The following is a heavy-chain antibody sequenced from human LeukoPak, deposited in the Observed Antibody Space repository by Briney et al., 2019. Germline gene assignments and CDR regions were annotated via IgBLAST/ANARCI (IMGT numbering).Heavy chain of an antibody. V-gene: IGHV1-2*02. J-gene: IGHJ4*02. CDR3: ASISHYDSSGYYYPAY. Sequence: WASVKVSYKASGYTFTGYYMHWVRQAPGQGLEWMGWINPNSGGTNYAQKFQGRVTTTRDTSISTAYMELSRLRSDDTAVYYCASISHYDSSGYYYPAYWGQGTLVTVSS. CDR2: INPNSGGT. D-gene: IGHD3-22*01. CDR1: GYTFTGYY.